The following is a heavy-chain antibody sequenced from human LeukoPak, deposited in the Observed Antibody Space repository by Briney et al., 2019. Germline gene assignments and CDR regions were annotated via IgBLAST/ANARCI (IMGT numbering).Heavy chain of an antibody. Sequence: SETLSLTCTVSGGSISSYYWSWIRQPPGKGLEWIGYIYHSGSTYYNPSLKSRVTISVDRSKNQFSLKLSSVTAADTAVYYCARDPGKSSFDYWGQGTLVTVSS. CDR3: ARDPGKSSFDY. J-gene: IGHJ4*02. V-gene: IGHV4-59*12. CDR2: IYHSGST. CDR1: GGSISSYY. D-gene: IGHD3-10*01.